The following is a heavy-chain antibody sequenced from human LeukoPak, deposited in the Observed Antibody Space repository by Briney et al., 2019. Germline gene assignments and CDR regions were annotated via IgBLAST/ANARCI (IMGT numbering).Heavy chain of an antibody. CDR1: GFTFSSYG. J-gene: IGHJ6*02. CDR2: IWYDGSNK. CDR3: ARDLGQLLFPYYYYGMDV. Sequence: GGSLRLSCAASGFTFSSYGMHWARQAPGKGLEWVAVIWYDGSNKYYADSVKGRFTISRDNSKNTLYLQMNSLRAEDTAVYYCARDLGQLLFPYYYYGMDVWGQGTTVTVSS. V-gene: IGHV3-33*01. D-gene: IGHD2-2*01.